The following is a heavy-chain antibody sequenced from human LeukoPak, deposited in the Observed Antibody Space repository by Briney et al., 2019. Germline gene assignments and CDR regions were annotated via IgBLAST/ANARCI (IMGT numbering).Heavy chain of an antibody. V-gene: IGHV4-4*02. J-gene: IGHJ4*02. CDR3: ARADAHYDILTGYYWGYYFDY. D-gene: IGHD3-9*01. CDR2: IYHSGST. Sequence: PSETLSLTCAVSGGSISSSNWWSWVRQPPGKGLEWIGEIYHSGSTNYNPSLKSRVTISVDKSKYQFSLKLSSVTAADTAVYYCARADAHYDILTGYYWGYYFDYWGQGTLVTVSS. CDR1: GGSISSSNW.